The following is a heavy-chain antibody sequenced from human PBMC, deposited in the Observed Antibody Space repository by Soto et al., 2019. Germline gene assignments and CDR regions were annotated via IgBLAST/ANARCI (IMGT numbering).Heavy chain of an antibody. CDR1: GGSISSGGYY. CDR2: IYYSGST. V-gene: IGHV4-31*03. J-gene: IGHJ5*02. D-gene: IGHD3-10*01. Sequence: ASETLSLTCTVSGGSISSGGYYWSWIRQHPGKGLEWIGYIYYSGSTYYNPSLKSRVTISVDTYKNQFPLKLSSVTAADTAVYYCARVLNSGEHNWFDPWGQGTLVTVSS. CDR3: ARVLNSGEHNWFDP.